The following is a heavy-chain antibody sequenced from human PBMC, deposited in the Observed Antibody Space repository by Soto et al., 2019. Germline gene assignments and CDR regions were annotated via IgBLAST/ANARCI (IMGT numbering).Heavy chain of an antibody. CDR2: ISVGGSNT. V-gene: IGHV3-23*01. CDR3: ARDPPDFSSSWFGMDV. Sequence: GGSLRLSCVVSEFTFRSYAMSGVRQAPGKGLGWVSDISVGGSNTYYADSVKGRFIISRDNSKNTLYLQMNSLRAEDTAVYFCARDPPDFSSSWFGMDVWGQGTTVTAP. CDR1: EFTFRSYA. J-gene: IGHJ6*02. D-gene: IGHD6-13*01.